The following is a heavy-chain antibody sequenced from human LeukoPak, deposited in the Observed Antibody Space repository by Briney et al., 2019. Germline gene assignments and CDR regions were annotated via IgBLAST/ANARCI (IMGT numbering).Heavy chain of an antibody. V-gene: IGHV3-30-3*01. CDR2: ISYDGSNK. J-gene: IGHJ6*02. CDR3: ARRYYYDSSGYYDSYYYYYGMDV. D-gene: IGHD3-22*01. Sequence: PGRSLRLSCAASGFTFSSYAMHWVRQAPGKGLEWVAVISYDGSNKYYADSVKGRFTISRDNSKNTLYLQMNSLRAEDTAVYYCARRYYYDSSGYYDSYYYYYGMDVWGQGTTVTVSS. CDR1: GFTFSSYA.